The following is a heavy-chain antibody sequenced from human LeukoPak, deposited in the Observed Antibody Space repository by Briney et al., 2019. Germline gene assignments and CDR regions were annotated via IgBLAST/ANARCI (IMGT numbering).Heavy chain of an antibody. CDR2: IYYSGST. J-gene: IGHJ4*02. V-gene: IGHV4-59*01. D-gene: IGHD3-10*01. Sequence: GSLRLSCAASGFTFSDAWMSWVRQAPGKGLEWIGYIYYSGSTNYNPSLKSRVTISVDTSKNQFSLELSSVTAADTAVYYCAREAVRGVGYWGQGTLVTVSS. CDR1: GFTFSDAW. CDR3: AREAVRGVGY.